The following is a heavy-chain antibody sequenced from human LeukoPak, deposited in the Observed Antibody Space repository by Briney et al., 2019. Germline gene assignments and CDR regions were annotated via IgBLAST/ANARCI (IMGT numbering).Heavy chain of an antibody. CDR2: INPNSGGT. CDR1: GYTFTGYY. CDR3: ARERDYYDSSGYYYATYFDY. Sequence: ASVKASCKASGYTFTGYYMHWVRQAPGQGLEWMGRINPNSGGTNYAQKFQGRVTMTRDTSISTAYMELSRLRSDDTAAYYCARERDYYDSSGYYYATYFDYWGQGTLVTVSS. D-gene: IGHD3-22*01. J-gene: IGHJ4*02. V-gene: IGHV1-2*06.